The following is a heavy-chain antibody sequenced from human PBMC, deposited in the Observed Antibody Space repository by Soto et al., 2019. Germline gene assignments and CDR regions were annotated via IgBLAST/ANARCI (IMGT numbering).Heavy chain of an antibody. CDR2: IIQHGSEK. CDR1: GFTFSNYW. V-gene: IGHV3-7*01. CDR3: ARISLTVPGSLYWYFDL. Sequence: HPGGSLRLSCAASGFTFSNYWMSWVRQAPGKGLEWVANIIQHGSEKYYMDSVRGRLTVSRDNAKNSLYLQINSLRAEDTAVYYCARISLTVPGSLYWYFDLWGRGTLVTVSS. D-gene: IGHD6-19*01. J-gene: IGHJ2*01.